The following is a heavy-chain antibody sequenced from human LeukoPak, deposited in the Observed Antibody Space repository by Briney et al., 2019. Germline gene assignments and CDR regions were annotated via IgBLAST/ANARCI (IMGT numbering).Heavy chain of an antibody. CDR1: GVTFSSYW. Sequence: PGGSLRLSCAASGVTFSSYWMSWVRQAPGKGLEWVANIREDGNEKYYTDSVKGQFTISRDNAKNSLFLQMDSLRAEDTAVYYCARDLAGHYYGSGSSFDYWGQGTLVTVSS. J-gene: IGHJ4*02. V-gene: IGHV3-7*01. CDR3: ARDLAGHYYGSGSSFDY. D-gene: IGHD3-10*01. CDR2: IREDGNEK.